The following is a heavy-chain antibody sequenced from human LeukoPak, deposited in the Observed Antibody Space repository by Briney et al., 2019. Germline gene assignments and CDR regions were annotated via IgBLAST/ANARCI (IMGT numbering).Heavy chain of an antibody. CDR2: INWNGGSK. Sequence: GGSLRLSCAASGLTFDDYGMSWVRQAPGKGLEWVSDINWNGGSKGYADSVKGRFTISRDNAKNYLYLQMNSLRAEDTALYHCARGGWRGSSSWYIYWGQGTLVTVSS. J-gene: IGHJ4*02. CDR1: GLTFDDYG. V-gene: IGHV3-20*01. D-gene: IGHD6-13*01. CDR3: ARGGWRGSSSWYIY.